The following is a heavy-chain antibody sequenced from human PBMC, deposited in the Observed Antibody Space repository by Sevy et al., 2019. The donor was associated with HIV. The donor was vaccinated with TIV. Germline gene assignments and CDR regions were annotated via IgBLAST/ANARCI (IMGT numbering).Heavy chain of an antibody. J-gene: IGHJ3*02. CDR3: ARVDCGSITCQGRDPFDI. CDR1: TVIFSDHW. D-gene: IGHD2-2*01. V-gene: IGHV3-7*03. Sequence: GGSLRLSCAASTVIFSDHWMTWVRQAPGKGLEWVANINQDGSDRHYVDSVKGRFTTSRDNARQSVYLQMNSLRVEDTAVYYGARVDCGSITCQGRDPFDIWGQGTTVTVSS. CDR2: INQDGSDR.